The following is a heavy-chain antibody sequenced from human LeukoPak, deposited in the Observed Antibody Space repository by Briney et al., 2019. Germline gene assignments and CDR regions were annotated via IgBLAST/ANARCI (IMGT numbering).Heavy chain of an antibody. D-gene: IGHD1-1*01. J-gene: IGHJ3*02. V-gene: IGHV3-11*01. Sequence: GGSLRLSWAASGFTFSDYYMSWIRQAPGEGLEWVSYISSSGSTIYYADSVKGRFTISRDNAKNSLYLQINSLRAEDTAVYYCARGGVQLERRRGAFDIWGQGTMVTVSS. CDR1: GFTFSDYY. CDR3: ARGGVQLERRRGAFDI. CDR2: ISSSGSTI.